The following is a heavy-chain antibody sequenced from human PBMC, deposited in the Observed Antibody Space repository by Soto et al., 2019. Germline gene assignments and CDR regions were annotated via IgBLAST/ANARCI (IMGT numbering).Heavy chain of an antibody. J-gene: IGHJ3*02. CDR1: GGSISSGGDS. Sequence: SETLCLTCAVSGGSISSGGDSWSWIRQPPGKGLEWIGYIYHSGSTYYNPSLKSRVTISVDRSKSQFSLKLSSVTAADTAVYYCARVWGYSYGLASDIWGQGTMVTVS. D-gene: IGHD5-18*01. CDR3: ARVWGYSYGLASDI. V-gene: IGHV4-30-2*01. CDR2: IYHSGST.